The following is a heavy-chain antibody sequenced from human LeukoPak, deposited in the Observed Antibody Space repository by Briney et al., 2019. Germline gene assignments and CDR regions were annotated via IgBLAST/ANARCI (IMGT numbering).Heavy chain of an antibody. V-gene: IGHV3-30*04. J-gene: IGHJ3*02. CDR2: ISYDGSNK. CDR3: ARDSFQPVDAFDI. Sequence: GGSLRLSCAASGFTFSSYAMRWVRQAPGKGLEWVAVISYDGSNKYYADSVKGRFTISRDNSKNTLYLQMNSLRAEDTAVYYCARDSFQPVDAFDIWGQGTMVTVSS. CDR1: GFTFSSYA. D-gene: IGHD1-14*01.